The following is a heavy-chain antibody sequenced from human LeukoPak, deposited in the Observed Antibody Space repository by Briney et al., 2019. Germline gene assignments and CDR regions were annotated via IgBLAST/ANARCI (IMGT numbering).Heavy chain of an antibody. J-gene: IGHJ4*02. V-gene: IGHV5-51*01. Sequence: GESLKISCKGSGYSFTSNWIGWVRQMPGKGLEWLGIIFPADSHTRHSPSFQGQVVLSADKSITTAYLQWSSLKASDTAIYYCVRLSRSFYRIGWYVDYWGQGTLVTVSS. CDR2: IFPADSHT. D-gene: IGHD6-19*01. CDR3: VRLSRSFYRIGWYVDY. CDR1: GYSFTSNW.